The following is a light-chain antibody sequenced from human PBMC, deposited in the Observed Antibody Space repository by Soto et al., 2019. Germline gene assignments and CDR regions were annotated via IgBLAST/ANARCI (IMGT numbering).Light chain of an antibody. CDR1: QSVSRNY. Sequence: EFVLTQSPGTLSLSPGKRATLSCRASQSVSRNYLAWYQQKPSQAPRLLIFGASSRATGIPDRFSGSGSGTDFTLTISRLEPEDFAVYYCQQYATSPLTFGGGTKVEIK. J-gene: IGKJ4*01. V-gene: IGKV3-20*01. CDR2: GAS. CDR3: QQYATSPLT.